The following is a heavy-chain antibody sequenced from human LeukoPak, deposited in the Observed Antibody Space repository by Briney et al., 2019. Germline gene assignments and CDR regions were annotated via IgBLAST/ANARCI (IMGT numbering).Heavy chain of an antibody. CDR2: IYYSGST. V-gene: IGHV4-59*06. CDR1: GGSINTYY. J-gene: IGHJ4*02. D-gene: IGHD3-22*01. Sequence: PSETLSLTCSVSGGSINTYYWSWIRQHPGKGLEWIGYIYYSGSTYYNPSLKSRVTISVDTSKNQFSLKLSSVTAADTAVYYCARAPLSGFNFDYWGQGTLVTVSS. CDR3: ARAPLSGFNFDY.